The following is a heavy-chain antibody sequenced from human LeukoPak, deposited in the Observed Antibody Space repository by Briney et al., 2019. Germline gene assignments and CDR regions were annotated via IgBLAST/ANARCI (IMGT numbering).Heavy chain of an antibody. CDR3: ARGVTSFNYYGWAV. CDR2: VYHSGST. J-gene: IGHJ6*02. V-gene: IGHV4-38-2*02. D-gene: IGHD2-2*01. Sequence: PSETLSLTCIVSGYSINSGYYWGWIRQPPGKGLEWIGSVYHSGSTYYNPSLKSRLTISVDTSKNQFSLKLSSLTAADTAVYYCARGVTSFNYYGWAVWGQGTTVTVSS. CDR1: GYSINSGYY.